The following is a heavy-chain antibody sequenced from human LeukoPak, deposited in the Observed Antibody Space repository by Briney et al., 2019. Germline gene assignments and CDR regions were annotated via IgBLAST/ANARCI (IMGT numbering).Heavy chain of an antibody. CDR1: GSSVSSGSYY. J-gene: IGHJ4*02. CDR3: ARDGDSSGYSDY. D-gene: IGHD3-22*01. V-gene: IGHV4-61*01. CDR2: IYYSGST. Sequence: SETLSLTCTVSGSSVSSGSYYWSWIRQPPGKGLEWIGYIYYSGSTNYNPSLKSRVTISVDTSKDQFSLKLSSVTAADTAVYYCARDGDSSGYSDYWGQGTLVTVSS.